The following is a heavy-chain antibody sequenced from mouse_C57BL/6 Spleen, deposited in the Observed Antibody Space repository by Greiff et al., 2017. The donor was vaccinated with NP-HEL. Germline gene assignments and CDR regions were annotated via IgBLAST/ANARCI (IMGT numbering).Heavy chain of an antibody. V-gene: IGHV5-9-1*02. CDR1: GFTFSSYA. J-gene: IGHJ2*01. CDR2: ISSGGDYI. D-gene: IGHD2-3*01. Sequence: EVHLVESGEGLVKPGGSLKLSCAASGFTFSSYAMSWVRQTPEKRLEWVAYISSGGDYIYYADTVKGRFTISRDNARNTLYLQMSSLKSEDTAMYYCTRVDGYPYYFDYWGQGTTLTVSS. CDR3: TRVDGYPYYFDY.